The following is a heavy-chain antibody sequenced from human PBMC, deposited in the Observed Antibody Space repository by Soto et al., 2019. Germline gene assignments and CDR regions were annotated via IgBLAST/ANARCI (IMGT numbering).Heavy chain of an antibody. CDR3: ASIHRNSAFVMDF. Sequence: SETLALSCAAYGGSLSCYYWSGLRQHPGNGLEYVGQITHTGSTSCSQSLKSRVDGSVDTCKKQLDLKTSSVAAADKAEYYSASIHRNSAFVMDFRGQGTAV. CDR1: GGSLSCYY. D-gene: IGHD3-10*01. V-gene: IGHV4-34*01. CDR2: ITHTGST. J-gene: IGHJ6*02.